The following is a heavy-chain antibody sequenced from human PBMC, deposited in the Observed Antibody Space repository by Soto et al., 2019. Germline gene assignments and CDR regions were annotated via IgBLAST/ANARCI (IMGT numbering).Heavy chain of an antibody. J-gene: IGHJ5*02. V-gene: IGHV1-46*01. Sequence: ASVKVSCKASGYTSTSYYMHWVRQAPGQGLEWMGIINPSGGSTSYAQKFQGRVTMTRDTSTSTVYMELSSLRSEDTAVYYCARARSIAARPLAIDPWGQGTLVTV. D-gene: IGHD6-6*01. CDR3: ARARSIAARPLAIDP. CDR2: INPSGGST. CDR1: GYTSTSYY.